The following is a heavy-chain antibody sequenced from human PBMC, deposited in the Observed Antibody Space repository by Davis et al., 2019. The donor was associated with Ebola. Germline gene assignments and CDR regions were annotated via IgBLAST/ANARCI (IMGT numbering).Heavy chain of an antibody. J-gene: IGHJ4*02. CDR2: IYDIENI. CDR3: ARDVGWERLRGDFDY. D-gene: IGHD1-26*01. V-gene: IGHV4-4*07. Sequence: MPGGSLRPSCTVSGGSTSRYYWNWIRQLAGKGLEWIGRIYDIENINYNPSLMSRVTLSVDMTKNQISLKLSSVTAADTAVYYCARDVGWERLRGDFDYWGQGTLVTVSS. CDR1: GGSTSRYY.